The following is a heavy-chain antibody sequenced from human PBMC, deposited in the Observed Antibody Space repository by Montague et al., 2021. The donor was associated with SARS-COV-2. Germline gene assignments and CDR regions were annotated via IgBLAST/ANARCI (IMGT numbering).Heavy chain of an antibody. CDR1: GGSISSYY. D-gene: IGHD6-19*01. CDR3: ARGSGWRGNAFDI. CDR2: IDYDGST. J-gene: IGHJ3*02. Sequence: SETLSLTCTVSGGSISSYYWSWIRQPPGKGLEWIGYIDYDGSTNXNPSPKSRVTISVDTSKNQFSLKLSSATAADTAVYYCARGSGWRGNAFDIWGQGTMVTVSS. V-gene: IGHV4-59*01.